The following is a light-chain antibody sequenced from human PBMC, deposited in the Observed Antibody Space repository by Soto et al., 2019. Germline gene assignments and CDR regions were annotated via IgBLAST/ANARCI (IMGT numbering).Light chain of an antibody. CDR3: LQYDTYPAM. J-gene: IGKJ1*01. Sequence: DIQMTQSPSTLSGSIGDRVTITCRASQGVRTYLAWYQQQPGKAPKILISDASNLESGVPSRFSGSGSGADFTLTISSLQPEDFGTYFCLQYDTYPAMFGQGTTVEIK. CDR1: QGVRTY. CDR2: DAS. V-gene: IGKV1-5*01.